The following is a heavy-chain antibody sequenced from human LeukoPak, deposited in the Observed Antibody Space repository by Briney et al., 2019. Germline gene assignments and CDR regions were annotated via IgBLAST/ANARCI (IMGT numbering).Heavy chain of an antibody. CDR2: IKQDGSEK. J-gene: IGHJ4*02. Sequence: QPGGSLRLSCAASGFTFSSYWMSWVRQAPGKGLEWVANIKQDGSEKYYVDSVKGRFTISRDNAKNSLYLQMNSLRAEDTAVYYCARGRRGYSGYDYRGITDYWGQGTLVTVSS. CDR1: GFTFSSYW. D-gene: IGHD5-12*01. CDR3: ARGRRGYSGYDYRGITDY. V-gene: IGHV3-7*01.